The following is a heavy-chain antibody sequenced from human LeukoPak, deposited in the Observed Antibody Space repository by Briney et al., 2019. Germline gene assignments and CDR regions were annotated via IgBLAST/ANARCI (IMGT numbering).Heavy chain of an antibody. CDR3: ARDRDYYDSSGYIVD. CDR2: INPNSGGT. Sequence: ASVKVSCKASGYTFTGYYMHWVRQAPGQGLEWMGWINPNSGGTNYAQKFQGRVTMTRDTSIGTAYMELSRLRSDDTAVYYCARDRDYYDSSGYIVDWGQGTLVTVSS. J-gene: IGHJ4*02. V-gene: IGHV1-2*02. CDR1: GYTFTGYY. D-gene: IGHD3-22*01.